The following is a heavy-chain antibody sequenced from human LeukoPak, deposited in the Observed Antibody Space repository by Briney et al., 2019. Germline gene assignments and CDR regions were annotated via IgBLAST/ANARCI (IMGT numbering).Heavy chain of an antibody. Sequence: PGGSLRLSCAASGFTFSSYSMDWVRQAPGKGLDWVSSISSSSNNIYYADSVKGRFTISRDNGKNSLYLLMNSLRAEDAAVYYCVYGGGYFQHWGQGTLVTVSS. J-gene: IGHJ1*01. CDR3: VYGGGYFQH. CDR2: ISSSSNNI. CDR1: GFTFSSYS. V-gene: IGHV3-21*01. D-gene: IGHD4-23*01.